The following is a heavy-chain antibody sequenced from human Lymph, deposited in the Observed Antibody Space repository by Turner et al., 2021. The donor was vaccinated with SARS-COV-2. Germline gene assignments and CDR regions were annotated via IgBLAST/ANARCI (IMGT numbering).Heavy chain of an antibody. CDR2: IYHSGNT. CDR1: GDSISSNNW. V-gene: IGHV4-4*02. CDR3: ATKYCSGGSCSYFDY. D-gene: IGHD2-15*01. J-gene: IGHJ4*02. Sequence: QVQLQESGPGLVKPSGTLSLTCAVSGDSISSNNWWSWVRQPPGKGLEWIGEIYHSGNTNYNPSLKSRVTISVDKSKNQFSLKLSSVTAADTAVYYCATKYCSGGSCSYFDYWGQGTLVTVSS.